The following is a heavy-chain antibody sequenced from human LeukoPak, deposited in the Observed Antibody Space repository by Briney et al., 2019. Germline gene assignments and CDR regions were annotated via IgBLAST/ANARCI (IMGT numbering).Heavy chain of an antibody. CDR2: VYHSGST. D-gene: IGHD3-10*01. CDR3: ARRYYGSGTNYFDY. Sequence: SETLSLTCTVSGGSISTSNWWSWVRQPPGRGLEWIGEVYHSGSTTYNSSLKSRLTMSIDKSKNHFSLNLSSVTAADTAVYYCARRYYGSGTNYFDYWGQGTLVTVSS. J-gene: IGHJ4*02. CDR1: GGSISTSNW. V-gene: IGHV4-4*02.